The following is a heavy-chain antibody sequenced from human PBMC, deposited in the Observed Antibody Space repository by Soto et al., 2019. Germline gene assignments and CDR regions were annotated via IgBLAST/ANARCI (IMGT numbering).Heavy chain of an antibody. V-gene: IGHV1-2*04. CDR3: ARDRSHNYYYGMDV. CDR2: INPNSGGT. J-gene: IGHJ6*02. Sequence: ASVKVSCKASGYTFTGYYMHWVRQAPGQGLEWMGWINPNSGGTNYAQKFQGWVSMTRDTSISTAYMELSRLRSDDTAVYYCARDRSHNYYYGMDVWGQGTTVTVS. CDR1: GYTFTGYY.